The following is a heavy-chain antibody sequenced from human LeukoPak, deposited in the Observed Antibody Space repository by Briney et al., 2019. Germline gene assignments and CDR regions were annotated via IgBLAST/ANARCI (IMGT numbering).Heavy chain of an antibody. D-gene: IGHD1-26*01. CDR3: VRHIKPAGPWDGMDV. J-gene: IGHJ6*02. CDR2: MSAYNSNK. CDR1: GYTCTRYG. V-gene: IGHV1-18*04. Sequence: ASVMVSCKASGYTCTRYGISKVRQATGQGLEWVAWMSAYNSNKNSAEKFQGRVTMTIDTSTSTAYMELRSLKSDDTAVYYCVRHIKPAGPWDGMDVWGQGTTVIVSS.